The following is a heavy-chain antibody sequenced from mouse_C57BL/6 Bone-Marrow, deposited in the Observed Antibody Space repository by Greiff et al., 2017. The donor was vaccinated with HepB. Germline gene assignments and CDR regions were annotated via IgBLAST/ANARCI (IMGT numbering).Heavy chain of an antibody. CDR1: GYTFTDYE. CDR3: TRGYDGYYPY. CDR2: IDPETGGT. D-gene: IGHD2-3*01. V-gene: IGHV1-15*01. Sequence: QVQLQQSGAELVRPGASVTLSCKASGYTFTDYEMHWVKQTPVHGLEWIGAIDPETGGTAYNQKFKGKAILTADKSSSTAYMELRSLTSEDSAVYYCTRGYDGYYPYWGQGTTLTVSS. J-gene: IGHJ2*01.